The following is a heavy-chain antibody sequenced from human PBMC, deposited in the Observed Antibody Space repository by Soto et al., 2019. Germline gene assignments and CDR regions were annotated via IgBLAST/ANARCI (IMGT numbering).Heavy chain of an antibody. CDR2: IYYSGST. V-gene: IGHV4-59*01. CDR1: GGSISSYY. D-gene: IGHD3-10*01. Sequence: SETLSLTCTVSGGSISSYYWSWIRQPPGKGLEWIGYIYYSGSTNYNPSLKSRVTISVDTSKNQFSLKLSSVTAADTAVYYCASIRFGELSDGYWGQGTLGTVSS. J-gene: IGHJ4*02. CDR3: ASIRFGELSDGY.